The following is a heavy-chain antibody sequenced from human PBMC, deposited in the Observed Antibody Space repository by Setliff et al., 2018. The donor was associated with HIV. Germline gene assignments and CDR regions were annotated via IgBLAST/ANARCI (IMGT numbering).Heavy chain of an antibody. V-gene: IGHV4-39*06. J-gene: IGHJ4*02. D-gene: IGHD3-22*01. CDR1: GGSISSSNDF. CDR3: ARVPGRDYYDTSGDFDY. CDR2: ISYGGNT. Sequence: SETLSLTCTVSGGSISSSNDFWNWNRQPPGKGRAWIGAISYGGNTYSNPSITSRVTISVDTSKNQFTLKVTSVTAADTAVYYCARVPGRDYYDTSGDFDYWGRGTLVTFSS.